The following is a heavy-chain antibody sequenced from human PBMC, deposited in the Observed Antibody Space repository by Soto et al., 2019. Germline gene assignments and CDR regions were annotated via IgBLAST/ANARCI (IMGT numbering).Heavy chain of an antibody. Sequence: LSLTCDVSGDSLSTYYWSWIRQPPGKGLEWIGYVYYSGSTLYNPSLGSRVTLSIDMSKKQVSLKLSSVIAADTAVYYCARTRMIESWIDYWGHGTLVTVSS. CDR3: ARTRMIESWIDY. CDR1: GDSLSTYY. V-gene: IGHV4-59*01. D-gene: IGHD2-21*01. CDR2: VYYSGST. J-gene: IGHJ4*01.